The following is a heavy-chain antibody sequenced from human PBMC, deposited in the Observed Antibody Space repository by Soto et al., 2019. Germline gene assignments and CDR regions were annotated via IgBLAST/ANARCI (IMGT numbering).Heavy chain of an antibody. J-gene: IGHJ6*02. Sequence: QVQLVQSGAEVKKPGSSVKVSCKASGGTFSSYAISWVRQAPGQGLEWMGGIIPIFGTANYAQKFEGRVTITADESTSTAYMELSSLRSEDTAVYYCASLHFAENYYYYGTDVWGQGTTVTVSS. CDR1: GGTFSSYA. CDR2: IIPIFGTA. V-gene: IGHV1-69*01. CDR3: ASLHFAENYYYYGTDV.